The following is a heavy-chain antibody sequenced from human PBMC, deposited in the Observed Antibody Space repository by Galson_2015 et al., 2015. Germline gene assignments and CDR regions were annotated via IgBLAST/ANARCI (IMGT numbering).Heavy chain of an antibody. J-gene: IGHJ1*01. V-gene: IGHV3-53*01. CDR2: IYSGGST. CDR1: GLTVSSNY. Sequence: SLRLSCAASGLTVSSNYMSWVRQAPGKGLEWVSVIYSGGSTYYADSVRGRFTISRDNSKNTLYLQMNSLRAEDTAVYYCARDLYDSSGYYNAEYFQHWGQGTLVTVSS. CDR3: ARDLYDSSGYYNAEYFQH. D-gene: IGHD3-22*01.